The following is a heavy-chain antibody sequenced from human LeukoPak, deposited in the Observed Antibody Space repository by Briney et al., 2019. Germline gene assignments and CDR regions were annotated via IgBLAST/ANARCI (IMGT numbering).Heavy chain of an antibody. V-gene: IGHV4-34*01. CDR3: ARDRWGSTDY. D-gene: IGHD7-27*01. CDR2: IYYTGST. CDR1: GGSFSGYY. Sequence: SETLSLTCAVYGGSFSGYYWSWIRQPPGKGLEWIGTIYYTGSTYYSPSLQSRVTISVDTSKNQFSLKLSSVTAADTAVYYCARDRWGSTDYWGQGTLVTVSS. J-gene: IGHJ4*02.